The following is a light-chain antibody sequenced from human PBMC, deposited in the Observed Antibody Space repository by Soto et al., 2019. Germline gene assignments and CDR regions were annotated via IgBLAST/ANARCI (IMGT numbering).Light chain of an antibody. CDR2: LEGSGSY. J-gene: IGLJ2*01. V-gene: IGLV4-60*02. CDR3: ETWDSNTRV. CDR1: SGHSSYI. Sequence: QPVLTQSSSASASLGSSVKLTCTLSSGHSSYIIAWHQQQPGKAPRYLMKLEGSGSYNKGSGVPDRFSGSSSGADRYLTISNLQFEDEADYYCETWDSNTRVFVGGTQLTVL.